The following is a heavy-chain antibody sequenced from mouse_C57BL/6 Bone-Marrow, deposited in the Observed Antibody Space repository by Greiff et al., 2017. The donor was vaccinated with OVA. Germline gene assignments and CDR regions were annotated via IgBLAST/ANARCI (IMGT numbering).Heavy chain of an antibody. Sequence: QVTLKESGPGILQPSQTLSLTCSFSGFSLSTFGMGVGWIRQPSGKGLEWLAHIWWDDDKYYNPAMKSRLTISKDTSKNQVFLKIAKVDTADTATYYGARMRYGSSYVGAMDDWGQGTSVTVSS. CDR3: ARMRYGSSYVGAMDD. D-gene: IGHD1-1*01. J-gene: IGHJ4*01. CDR1: GFSLSTFGMG. CDR2: IWWDDDK. V-gene: IGHV8-8*01.